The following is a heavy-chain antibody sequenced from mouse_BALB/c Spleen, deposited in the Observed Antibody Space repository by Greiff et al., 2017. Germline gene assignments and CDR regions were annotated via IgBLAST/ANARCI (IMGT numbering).Heavy chain of an antibody. V-gene: IGHV6-6*02. D-gene: IGHD4-1*01. J-gene: IGHJ4*01. CDR2: IRLKSNNYAT. CDR1: GFTFSNYW. CDR3: TRPRGSKLGREAMDY. Sequence: EVKLMESGGGLVQPGGSMKLSCVASGFTFSNYWMNWVRQSPEKGLEWVAEIRLKSNNYATHYAESVKGRFTISRDDSKSSVYLQMNNLRAEDTGIYYCTRPRGSKLGREAMDYWGQGTSVTVSS.